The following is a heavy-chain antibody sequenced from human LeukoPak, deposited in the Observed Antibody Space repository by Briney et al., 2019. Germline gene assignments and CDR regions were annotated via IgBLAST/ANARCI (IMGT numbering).Heavy chain of an antibody. CDR3: ARDPDSSTSFDY. Sequence: EASVKVSCKASGYTFTNLGISWVRQAPGQGLEWMGWINPNSGGTNYAQKFQGRVTMTRDTSISTAYMELSRLRSDDTAVYYCARDPDSSTSFDYWGQGTLVTVSS. D-gene: IGHD6-19*01. CDR2: INPNSGGT. V-gene: IGHV1-2*02. J-gene: IGHJ4*02. CDR1: GYTFTNLG.